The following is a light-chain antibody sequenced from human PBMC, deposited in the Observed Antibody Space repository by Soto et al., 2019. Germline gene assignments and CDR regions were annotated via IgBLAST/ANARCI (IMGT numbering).Light chain of an antibody. Sequence: QSVLTQPASLSGSAGQSITISCAGTSSDIGFYNYVSWYQQHPGQAPKLIIYDVTHRPTGVSDRFSGSKSGSAAALTISGLQPADEADYYCGSYRNSNIFVFGTGTKVTVL. V-gene: IGLV2-14*03. CDR3: GSYRNSNIFV. CDR2: DVT. J-gene: IGLJ1*01. CDR1: SSDIGFYNY.